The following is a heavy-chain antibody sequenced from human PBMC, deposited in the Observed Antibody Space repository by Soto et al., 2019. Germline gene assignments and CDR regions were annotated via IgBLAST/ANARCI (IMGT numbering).Heavy chain of an antibody. D-gene: IGHD4-4*01. J-gene: IGHJ4*02. Sequence: QLQLQESGPGLVKPSETLSLTCTVSGGPISSSSYYWGWIRQPPGKGLEWIGRIYYSGSTYYNPSLKSRVTISVDTSKKKFSLKLSSVTAADTAVYHCARGDSTYPPFDYWGQGTLVTVSS. CDR3: ARGDSTYPPFDY. V-gene: IGHV4-39*01. CDR2: IYYSGST. CDR1: GGPISSSSYY.